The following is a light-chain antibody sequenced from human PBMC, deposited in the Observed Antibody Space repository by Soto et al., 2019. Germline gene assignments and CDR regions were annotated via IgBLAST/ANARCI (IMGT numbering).Light chain of an antibody. CDR1: SSNIGSNY. J-gene: IGLJ3*02. CDR2: RNN. Sequence: QSVLTQPPSASGTPGQRVTISCSGSSSNIGSNYVYWYQQLPGTAPKLLIYRNNQRPSGVPDRFSGSKSGTSASLAISGLRSEDEADYSCAAWDDSNWVFGGGTKVTVL. V-gene: IGLV1-47*01. CDR3: AAWDDSNWV.